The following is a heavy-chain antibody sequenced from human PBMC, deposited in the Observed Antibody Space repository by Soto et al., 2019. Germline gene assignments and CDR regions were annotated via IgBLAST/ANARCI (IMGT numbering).Heavy chain of an antibody. CDR3: ARRWGPTVAHEIDY. D-gene: IGHD4-17*01. Sequence: QVQLQQWGAGLLKPSETLSLTCAVYGGSFSGYYWSWIRQPPGKGLEWIGEINHSGSTNYNPSLKSRVTISVDTSKNQCSLKLSSVTAADTAVYYCARRWGPTVAHEIDYWGQGTLVTVSS. V-gene: IGHV4-34*01. CDR2: INHSGST. J-gene: IGHJ4*02. CDR1: GGSFSGYY.